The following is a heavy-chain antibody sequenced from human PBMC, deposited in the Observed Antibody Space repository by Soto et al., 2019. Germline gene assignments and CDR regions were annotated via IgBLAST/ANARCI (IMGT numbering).Heavy chain of an antibody. J-gene: IGHJ4*02. CDR1: GGSITSGDNYY. V-gene: IGHV4-39*01. CDR3: ARHGSGSQYPVDS. CDR2: VHHNGRT. Sequence: QLQLQESGPGLMQPSGTLSLTCTVSGGSITSGDNYYWGWVRQPPGKGLEYIGSVHHNGRTYSNPSLKSRVTVSADTSKNQFSLKLTSVTAADTAVYYCARHGSGSQYPVDSWGQGILVTVSS. D-gene: IGHD3-10*01.